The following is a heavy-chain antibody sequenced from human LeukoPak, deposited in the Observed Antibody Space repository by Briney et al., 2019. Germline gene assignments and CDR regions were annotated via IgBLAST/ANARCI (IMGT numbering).Heavy chain of an antibody. CDR2: ISDSGSSV. CDR1: GFTFSSYS. Sequence: GGSLRLSCAASGFTFSSYSMNWVRQAPGKGLEWLSHISDSGSSVHYADSVKGRFTISRDNSKNSLYLEMNSLRVEDTAIYYCARDATTAIGTVYMDVWGKGTTVTISS. V-gene: IGHV3-48*04. CDR3: ARDATTAIGTVYMDV. D-gene: IGHD1-1*01. J-gene: IGHJ6*03.